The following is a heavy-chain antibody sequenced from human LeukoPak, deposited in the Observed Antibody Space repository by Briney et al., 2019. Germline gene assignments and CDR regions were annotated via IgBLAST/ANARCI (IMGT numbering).Heavy chain of an antibody. J-gene: IGHJ3*02. V-gene: IGHV4-59*01. CDR1: GGSISSYY. CDR3: ARDRDGYKPNAFDI. Sequence: PSETLSLTCTVSGGSISSYYWSWIRQPPGKGLEWIGYIYYSGSTNYNPSLKSRVTISVDTSKNQFSLKLSSVTAADTAVYYCARDRDGYKPNAFDIWGQGTMVTVSS. D-gene: IGHD5-24*01. CDR2: IYYSGST.